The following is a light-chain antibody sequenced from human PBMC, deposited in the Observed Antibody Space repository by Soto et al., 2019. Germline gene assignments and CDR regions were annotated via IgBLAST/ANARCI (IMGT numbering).Light chain of an antibody. Sequence: AIHMTQSPSSLSASVGDRVTITCRASQGIRNDLDWFQQKPGKAPKLLIYAASNLQSGVPARFSGSGSGTDFTLTISSLQPEDFATYYCQQSYSIPWTFGQGTKVDIK. CDR1: QGIRND. J-gene: IGKJ1*01. V-gene: IGKV1-6*01. CDR3: QQSYSIPWT. CDR2: AAS.